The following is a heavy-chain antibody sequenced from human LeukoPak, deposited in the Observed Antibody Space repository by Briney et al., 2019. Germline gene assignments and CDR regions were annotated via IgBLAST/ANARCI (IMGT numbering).Heavy chain of an antibody. CDR1: GYTFTGYY. CDR2: INPNSGGT. J-gene: IGHJ4*02. D-gene: IGHD6-13*01. CDR3: AREHSSSWDQFDY. Sequence: ASVKVSCKASGYTFTGYYMHWVRQAPGQGLERMGWINPNSGGTNYAQKFQGRVTMTRDTSISTAYMELSRLRSDDTAVYYCAREHSSSWDQFDYWGQGTLVTVSS. V-gene: IGHV1-2*02.